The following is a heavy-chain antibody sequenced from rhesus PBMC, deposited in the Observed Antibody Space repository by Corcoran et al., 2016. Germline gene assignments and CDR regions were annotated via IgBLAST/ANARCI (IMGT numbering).Heavy chain of an antibody. J-gene: IGHJ3*01. CDR1: GYTFTSYG. Sequence: QVQLVQSGAEVKQPGASVTVSFKASGYTFTSYGMNWVRQAHGQRREWMGWHNTDTGNHTYAQGFQERFTFSMDPSISTAYLQISGLKAEDTAVYYCARLSYGSNDAFDFWGQGLRVTVSS. V-gene: IGHV7-114*01. CDR2: HNTDTGNH. CDR3: ARLSYGSNDAFDF. D-gene: IGHD4-29*01.